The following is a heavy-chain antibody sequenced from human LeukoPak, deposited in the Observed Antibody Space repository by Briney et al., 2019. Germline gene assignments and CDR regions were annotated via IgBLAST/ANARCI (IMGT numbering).Heavy chain of an antibody. CDR1: GFTFSDYY. CDR3: ARRGGSTATGYYFDY. D-gene: IGHD3-10*01. CDR2: ISSSTSYT. J-gene: IGHJ4*02. Sequence: PGGSLRLSCAASGFTFSDYYLSWIRQAPGKGLEWVSYISSSTSYTNYADSVKGRFTISGENAKNSLYLHMNSLRGEDTAVYYCARRGGSTATGYYFDYWGQGTLVTVSA. V-gene: IGHV3-11*06.